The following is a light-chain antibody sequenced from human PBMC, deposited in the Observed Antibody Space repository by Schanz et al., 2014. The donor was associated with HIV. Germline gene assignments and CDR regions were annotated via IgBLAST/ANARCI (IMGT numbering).Light chain of an antibody. CDR3: QQYGTSYT. V-gene: IGKV3-15*01. J-gene: IGKJ2*01. CDR1: QGVSSN. Sequence: EIVMTQSPATLSVSPGERATLSCRASQGVSSNLAWYQQKPGQAPRLLIFNAATRATGIPARFSGSGSGTEFTLTISSLQSEDFAVYFCQQYGTSYTFGQGTKLEIK. CDR2: NAA.